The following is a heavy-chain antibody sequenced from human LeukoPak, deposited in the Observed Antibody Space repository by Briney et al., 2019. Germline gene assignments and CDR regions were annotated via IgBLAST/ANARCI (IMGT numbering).Heavy chain of an antibody. D-gene: IGHD2-2*01. Sequence: GASVKVSCKTSGYTFTSYGISWVRQAPGQGLEWMGWISAYNGNTHSAQKLQGRVAITADESTSTAYMELSSLRSEDTAMYYCARVVPAPGYYMDVWGKGTTVTISS. CDR2: ISAYNGNT. CDR1: GYTFTSYG. V-gene: IGHV1-18*01. J-gene: IGHJ6*03. CDR3: ARVVPAPGYYMDV.